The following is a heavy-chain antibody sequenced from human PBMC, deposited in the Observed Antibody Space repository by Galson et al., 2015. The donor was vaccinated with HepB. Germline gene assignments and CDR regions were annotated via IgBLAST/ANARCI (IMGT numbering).Heavy chain of an antibody. Sequence: SVKVSCKASGGTFSSYAISWVRQAPGQGLEWMGGIIPIFGIANYAQKFQGGVTITADESTSTAYMELSSLRSEDTAVYYCARDLQGYADYWGQGTLVTVSS. CDR1: GGTFSSYA. CDR3: ARDLQGYADY. CDR2: IIPIFGIA. V-gene: IGHV1-69*13. J-gene: IGHJ4*02. D-gene: IGHD5-12*01.